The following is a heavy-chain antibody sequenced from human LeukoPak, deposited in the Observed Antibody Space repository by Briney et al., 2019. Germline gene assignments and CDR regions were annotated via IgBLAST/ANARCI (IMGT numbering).Heavy chain of an antibody. D-gene: IGHD4-17*01. Sequence: GGSLSLSCAASAFTFSSYAMAWVGQAPGGGLEWFSAISGSGGSTVYGDSVKGRFTISRDNSKNTLYLQMNSLRAEDTAVYYCAKGAYGDNYYYYGMDVWGQGTTVTVSS. CDR2: ISGSGGST. CDR3: AKGAYGDNYYYYGMDV. J-gene: IGHJ6*02. CDR1: AFTFSSYA. V-gene: IGHV3-23*01.